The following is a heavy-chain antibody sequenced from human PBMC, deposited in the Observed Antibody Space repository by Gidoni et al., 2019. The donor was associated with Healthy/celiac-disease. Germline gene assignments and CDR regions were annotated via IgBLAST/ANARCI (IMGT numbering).Heavy chain of an antibody. CDR1: GGSISSYY. CDR3: ARDTSLVYLGGRAFDI. Sequence: QVQLQESGPGLVKPSETLSLTCTVSGGSISSYYWSWIRQPPGKGLEWFGYIYYSGSTNYNPSLKSRVTISVDTSKNQFSLKLSSVTAADTAVYYCARDTSLVYLGGRAFDIWGQGTMVTVSS. V-gene: IGHV4-59*01. CDR2: IYYSGST. J-gene: IGHJ3*02. D-gene: IGHD3-16*01.